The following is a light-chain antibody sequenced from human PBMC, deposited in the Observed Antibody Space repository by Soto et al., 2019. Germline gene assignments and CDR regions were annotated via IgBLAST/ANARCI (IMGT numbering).Light chain of an antibody. Sequence: DIVMIQSPLALPVTPGEPASISCRSSQSLLHSNGYNYLDWYLQQPGQSPQLLIFLGSNPASGVPDRISGSGTVTDFTLKISRVEAGDVGIYYCMQSLQTPQLTFGGGTRVEI. CDR2: LGS. V-gene: IGKV2-28*01. CDR1: QSLLHSNGYNY. CDR3: MQSLQTPQLT. J-gene: IGKJ4*01.